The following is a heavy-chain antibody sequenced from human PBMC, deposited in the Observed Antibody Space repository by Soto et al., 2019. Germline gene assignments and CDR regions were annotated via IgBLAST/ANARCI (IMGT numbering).Heavy chain of an antibody. J-gene: IGHJ3*02. Sequence: QVQLVESGGGVVQTGRSLRLSCAASGFTFSTYAMHWVRQAPGKGPEWVAVISYDGRNKFYADSVKGRFTASRDNSKNTVYLQMNSRSAEDTAVYYCASLNITFDSWGQGTVVSVS. CDR1: GFTFSTYA. CDR3: ASLNITFDS. V-gene: IGHV3-30*04. CDR2: ISYDGRNK.